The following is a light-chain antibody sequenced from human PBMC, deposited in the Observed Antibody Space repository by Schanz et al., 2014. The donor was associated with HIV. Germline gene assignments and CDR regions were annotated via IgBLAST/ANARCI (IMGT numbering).Light chain of an antibody. Sequence: QSALTQPASVSGSPGQSITISCTGTSIDAGGYNYVSWYQQHPGKAPKLMIYDVSYRPSGISNRFSGSKSGSTASLTISGLQAEDEAEYYCSSYAGSNMLYVFGTGTKLTVL. CDR2: DVS. J-gene: IGLJ1*01. CDR3: SSYAGSNMLYV. CDR1: SIDAGGYNY. V-gene: IGLV2-14*03.